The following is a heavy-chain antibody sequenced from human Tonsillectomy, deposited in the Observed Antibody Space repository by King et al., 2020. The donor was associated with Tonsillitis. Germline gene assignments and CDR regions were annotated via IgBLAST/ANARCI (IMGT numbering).Heavy chain of an antibody. CDR3: ARAFCSSTSCMRAWFGP. V-gene: IGHV3-66*01. CDR1: GFTVSSNY. Sequence: VQLVESGGGLVQPGGSLRLSCAASGFTVSSNYMSWVRQAPGKGLEWVSVIYSGGRTYYADSVKGRFTISRDSSTNTLYLHMNSLRAEDTAVFYCARAFCSSTSCMRAWFGPWGQGTLVTGSS. J-gene: IGHJ5*02. D-gene: IGHD2-2*01. CDR2: IYSGGRT.